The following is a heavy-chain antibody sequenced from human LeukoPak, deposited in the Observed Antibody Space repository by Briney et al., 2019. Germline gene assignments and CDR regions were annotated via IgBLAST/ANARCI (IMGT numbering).Heavy chain of an antibody. Sequence: GGSLRLSCAASGFTFSGYAMSWVRQAPGKGLEWVSSINAFGASTYYADSVKGRFTISRDKSKNTVYLQMNSLRAEDTAVYYCVKRRTTIISLDQWGQGTLVTVSS. CDR2: INAFGAST. V-gene: IGHV3-23*01. D-gene: IGHD4-11*01. CDR3: VKRRTTIISLDQ. CDR1: GFTFSGYA. J-gene: IGHJ4*02.